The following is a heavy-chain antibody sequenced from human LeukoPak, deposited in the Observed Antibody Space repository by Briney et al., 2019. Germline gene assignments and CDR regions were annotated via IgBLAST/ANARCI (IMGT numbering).Heavy chain of an antibody. J-gene: IGHJ4*02. CDR1: GGSISSSSYY. CDR2: IYYSGST. Sequence: SETLSLTCTVSGGSISSSSYYWGWIRQPPGKGLEWIGSIYYSGSTYYNPSLKSRVTISVDTSKNQFSLKLNSVTAADTAVYYCARVKKVDTSIDYWGQGTLVIVSS. V-gene: IGHV4-39*07. D-gene: IGHD5-18*01. CDR3: ARVKKVDTSIDY.